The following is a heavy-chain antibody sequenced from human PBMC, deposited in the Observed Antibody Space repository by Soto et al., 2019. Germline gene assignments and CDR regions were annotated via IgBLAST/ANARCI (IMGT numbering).Heavy chain of an antibody. Sequence: QVQLVQSGAEVKKPGSSVKVSCKASGGTFSSYAISWVRQAPGQGLEWMGGIIPIFGTANYAQKFQGRVTITADESTSTAYMELSSLRTEDTAVYYCARGSRDGYNPKKYYYYYDGMDVWGQGTTVTVSS. J-gene: IGHJ6*02. CDR1: GGTFSSYA. CDR2: IIPIFGTA. V-gene: IGHV1-69*01. D-gene: IGHD2-2*01. CDR3: ARGSRDGYNPKKYYYYYDGMDV.